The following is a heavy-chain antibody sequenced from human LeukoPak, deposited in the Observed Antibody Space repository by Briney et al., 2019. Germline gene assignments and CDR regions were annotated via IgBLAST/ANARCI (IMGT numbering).Heavy chain of an antibody. CDR3: ARQAYCSSTSCSETDAFDI. V-gene: IGHV4-38-2*01. CDR1: AYSISSGYY. CDR2: IYHSGST. Sequence: SETLSLTCAVSAYSISSGYYWGWIRQPPGKGLEWIGSIYHSGSTYYNPSLKSRVTISVDTSKNQFSLKLSSVTAADTAVYYCARQAYCSSTSCSETDAFDIWGQGTMVTVSS. D-gene: IGHD2-2*01. J-gene: IGHJ3*02.